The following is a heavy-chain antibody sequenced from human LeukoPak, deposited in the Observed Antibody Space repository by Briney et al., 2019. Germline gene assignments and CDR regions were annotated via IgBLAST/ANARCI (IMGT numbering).Heavy chain of an antibody. V-gene: IGHV3-74*01. Sequence: PGGSLRLSCAASGFTFSSYCMHWVRQAPGKGLVWVSRINSDGSSTSYAGSVKGRFTISRDNAKNTLYLQMNSLRAEDTAVYYCARSERSSSRSLGYWGQGTLVTVSS. D-gene: IGHD6-13*01. CDR3: ARSERSSSRSLGY. CDR1: GFTFSSYC. J-gene: IGHJ4*02. CDR2: INSDGSST.